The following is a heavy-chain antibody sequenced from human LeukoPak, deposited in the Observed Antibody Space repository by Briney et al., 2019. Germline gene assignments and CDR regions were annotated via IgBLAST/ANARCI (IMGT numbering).Heavy chain of an antibody. CDR2: ISYSGDST. J-gene: IGHJ6*02. CDR1: GSTFSSYA. V-gene: IGHV3-23*01. Sequence: QAGGSLRLSCAASGSTFSSYAMSWVRQAPGEGLERVSTISYSGDSTYYADCVKGRFTISRDNSKNTLCLLMNSLRAEDTAVYYCAKVPYSDYGSGRPPFMDVWGQGTTVAVSS. CDR3: AKVPYSDYGSGRPPFMDV. D-gene: IGHD3-10*01.